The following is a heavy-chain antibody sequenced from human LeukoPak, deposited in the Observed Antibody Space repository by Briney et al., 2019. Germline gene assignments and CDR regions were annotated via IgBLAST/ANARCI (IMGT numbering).Heavy chain of an antibody. CDR1: GITVSSNY. D-gene: IGHD6-19*01. CDR3: ARGVSSSGWYSSLDP. CDR2: IYSGGST. J-gene: IGHJ5*02. Sequence: PGGSLRLSCAASGITVSSNYTSWVRQAPGKGLEWVSVIYSGGSTYYADSVKGRFTISRDNSKNTLYLQMNSLRAEDTAVYYCARGVSSSGWYSSLDPWGQGTLVTVSS. V-gene: IGHV3-53*01.